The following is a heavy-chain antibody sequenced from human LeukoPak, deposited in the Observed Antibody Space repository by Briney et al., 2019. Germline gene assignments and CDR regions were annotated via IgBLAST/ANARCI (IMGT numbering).Heavy chain of an antibody. D-gene: IGHD2-15*01. Sequence: GGSLRLSCAASGFTFSDYYMSWIRQAPGKGLEWVSYISSSGSTIYYADSVKGRFTISRDNAKNSLYLQMNSLRAEDTAVYYCAKDLHIVVVVAATLFDYWGRGTLVTVSS. CDR3: AKDLHIVVVVAATLFDY. CDR2: ISSSGSTI. CDR1: GFTFSDYY. J-gene: IGHJ4*02. V-gene: IGHV3-11*01.